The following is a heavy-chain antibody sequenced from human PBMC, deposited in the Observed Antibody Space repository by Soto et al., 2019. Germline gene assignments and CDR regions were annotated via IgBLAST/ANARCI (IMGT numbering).Heavy chain of an antibody. CDR3: AGPYDFWSGPGSFDI. D-gene: IGHD3-3*01. J-gene: IGHJ3*02. CDR2: IYPGDSDT. CDR1: GYSFTSYW. V-gene: IGHV5-51*01. Sequence: PGESLKISCKGSGYSFTSYWIGWVRQMPGKGLEWMGIIYPGDSDTRYSPSFQGQVTISADKSISTAYLQWSSLKASDTAMYYCAGPYDFWSGPGSFDIWGQGTMVTVSS.